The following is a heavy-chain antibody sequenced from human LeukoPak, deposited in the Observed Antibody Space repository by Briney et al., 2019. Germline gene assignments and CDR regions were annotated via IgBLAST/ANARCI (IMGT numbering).Heavy chain of an antibody. Sequence: SETLSLTCGVSGGSFSKSYWTWIRQSPGKGLEWIGEINHRGRTNYNPSLASRVTISADTSKNQFSLKLNSVTAADTGLYHCASINYYASGTYPPYCAMDVWGEGTAVTVSS. CDR3: ASINYYASGTYPPYCAMDV. V-gene: IGHV4-34*01. CDR2: INHRGRT. D-gene: IGHD3-10*01. J-gene: IGHJ6*04. CDR1: GGSFSKSY.